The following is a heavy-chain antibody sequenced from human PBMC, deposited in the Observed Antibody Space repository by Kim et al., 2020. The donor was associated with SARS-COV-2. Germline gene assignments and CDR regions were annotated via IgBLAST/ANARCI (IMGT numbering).Heavy chain of an antibody. V-gene: IGHV3-23*01. CDR2: ISGSGGST. J-gene: IGHJ4*02. D-gene: IGHD1-20*01. CDR1: GFTFSSYA. Sequence: GGSLRLSCAASGFTFSSYAMSWVRQAPGKGLEWVSAISGSGGSTYYADSVKGRFTISRDNSKNTLYLQMNSLRAEDTAVYYCATTSQYGRSITPPSYFDYWGQGTLVTVSS. CDR3: ATTSQYGRSITPPSYFDY.